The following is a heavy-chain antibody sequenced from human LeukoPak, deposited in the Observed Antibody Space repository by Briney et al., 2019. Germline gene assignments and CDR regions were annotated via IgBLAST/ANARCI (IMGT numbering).Heavy chain of an antibody. V-gene: IGHV4-4*07. CDR3: ASSRIYSSGWYYYFDN. D-gene: IGHD6-19*01. CDR2: IYTSGST. Sequence: PSETLSLTCTVSGGSISSYYWSWIRQPAGKGLEWIGRIYTSGSTNYNPSLKSRVTMSVDTSKNQFSLKLSSVTAADTAVYYCASSRIYSSGWYYYFDNWGQGTLVTVSS. CDR1: GGSISSYY. J-gene: IGHJ4*02.